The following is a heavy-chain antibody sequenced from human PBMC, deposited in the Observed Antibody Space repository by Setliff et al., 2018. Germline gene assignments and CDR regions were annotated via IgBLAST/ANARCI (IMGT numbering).Heavy chain of an antibody. V-gene: IGHV3-23*03. CDR3: AKPQVELRWGFES. CDR1: GFTFSTYA. CDR2: IYSGDRNT. Sequence: PGGSLRLSCAASGFTFSTYAMSWVRQAPGKGLEWVSTIYSGDRNTFYTDSVKGRFTIFRDGSKNTLYLQMTSLRAEDTAVYYCAKPQVELRWGFESWGQGTRVTVSS. D-gene: IGHD1-7*01. J-gene: IGHJ4*02.